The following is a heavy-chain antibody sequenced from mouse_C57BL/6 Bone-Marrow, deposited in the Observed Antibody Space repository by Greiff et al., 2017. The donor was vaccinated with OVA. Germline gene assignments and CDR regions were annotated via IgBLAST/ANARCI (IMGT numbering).Heavy chain of an antibody. J-gene: IGHJ4*01. CDR1: GFTFSNYA. Sequence: EVKLMESGGGLVKPGGSLKLSCAASGFTFSNYAMSWVRQTPEKRLEWVATISDGGSYTYYPDNVKGRFTISKDNAKNNLYLQMSHLTSEDTAMFYCAGYANSYAMDYWGQGTSVTVSS. CDR3: AGYANSYAMDY. CDR2: ISDGGSYT. D-gene: IGHD2-1*01. V-gene: IGHV5-4*03.